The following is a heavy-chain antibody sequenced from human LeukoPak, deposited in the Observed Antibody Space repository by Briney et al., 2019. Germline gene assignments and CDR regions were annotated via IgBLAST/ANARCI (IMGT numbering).Heavy chain of an antibody. CDR2: IYYSGNT. CDR1: GGSINY. CDR3: ARLIRAVSDH. Sequence: PSETLSLTCTVSGGSINYGGWIRQSPGKGLEWIGSIYYSGNTYFNPSLQSRVTMSVDTSKNHFSLKLSSVTAADTAVYYCARLIRAVSDHWGQGTLVTVSS. V-gene: IGHV4-39*02. D-gene: IGHD4-11*01. J-gene: IGHJ1*01.